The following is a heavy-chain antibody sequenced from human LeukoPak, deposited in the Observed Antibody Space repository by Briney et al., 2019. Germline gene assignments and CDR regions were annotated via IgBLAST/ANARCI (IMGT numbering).Heavy chain of an antibody. J-gene: IGHJ4*02. D-gene: IGHD2-2*01. V-gene: IGHV3-15*01. Sequence: GGSLRLSCAASGFTFSNAWRSLVRQPPGKGLEWVGRIKSKTDGGTTDYAAPVKGRLTISRDDSKNTLYLQMNSLKTEDTAVYYCTTGSVVVPIGGYWGQGTLVTVSS. CDR2: IKSKTDGGTT. CDR3: TTGSVVVPIGGY. CDR1: GFTFSNAW.